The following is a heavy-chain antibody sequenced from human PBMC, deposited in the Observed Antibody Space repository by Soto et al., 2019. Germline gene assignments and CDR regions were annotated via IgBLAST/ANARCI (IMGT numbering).Heavy chain of an antibody. V-gene: IGHV1-2*04. CDR2: INPNSGGT. CDR3: ARGLDYGDYGGAFDI. D-gene: IGHD4-17*01. Sequence: ASVKVSCKASGYTFTGYYMYWVRQAPGQGLEWMGWINPNSGGTNYAQKFQGWVTMTRDTSISTAYMELSRLRSDDTAVYYCARGLDYGDYGGAFDIWGQGTMVTVSS. CDR1: GYTFTGYY. J-gene: IGHJ3*02.